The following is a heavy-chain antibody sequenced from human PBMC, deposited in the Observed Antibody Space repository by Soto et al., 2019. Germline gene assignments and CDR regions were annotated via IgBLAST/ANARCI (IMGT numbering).Heavy chain of an antibody. J-gene: IGHJ1*01. CDR3: ARGRRYYDSSTTYYRGADYFQH. Sequence: QVQLQESGPGLVKPSQTLSLTCTVSGGSISSGGYYWSWIRQHPGKGLEWIGYIYYTGSTYYSPSLKSRGTISVDTAKNQFSLTLSSVTATDTAVYYCARGRRYYDSSTTYYRGADYFQHWGQGTLVTVSS. CDR1: GGSISSGGYY. V-gene: IGHV4-31*03. CDR2: IYYTGST. D-gene: IGHD3-9*01.